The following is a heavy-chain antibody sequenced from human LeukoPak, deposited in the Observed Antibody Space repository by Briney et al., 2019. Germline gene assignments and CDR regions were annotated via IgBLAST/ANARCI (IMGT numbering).Heavy chain of an antibody. CDR1: GGSISSGAYY. J-gene: IGHJ4*02. V-gene: IGHV4-39*07. CDR2: INHSGST. D-gene: IGHD3-22*01. Sequence: SSETLSLTCTVSGGSISSGAYYWSWIRQPPGKGLEWIGEINHSGSTNYNPSLKSRVTISVDTSKNQFSLKLSSVTAADTAVYYCARGRGDYYDSSGYRYYFDYWGQGTLVTVSS. CDR3: ARGRGDYYDSSGYRYYFDY.